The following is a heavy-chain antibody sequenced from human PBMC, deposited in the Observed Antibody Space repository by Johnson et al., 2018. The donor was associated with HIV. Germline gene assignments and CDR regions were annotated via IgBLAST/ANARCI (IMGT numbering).Heavy chain of an antibody. CDR2: IRYDGSNK. Sequence: QVKLVESGGGVVQPGRSLRLSCAASGFTFSSYWMHWVRQAPGKGLEWVAFIRYDGSNKYYADSVKGRFTISRDNSKNTLYLQMNSLRAEDTAIYYCVRGRISMTVVDLRGGAFDIWGQGTMVTVSS. CDR3: VRGRISMTVVDLRGGAFDI. D-gene: IGHD3-22*01. V-gene: IGHV3-30*02. CDR1: GFTFSSYW. J-gene: IGHJ3*02.